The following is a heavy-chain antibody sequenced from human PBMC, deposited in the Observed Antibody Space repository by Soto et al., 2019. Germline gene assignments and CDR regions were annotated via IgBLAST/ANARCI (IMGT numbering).Heavy chain of an antibody. J-gene: IGHJ6*02. CDR3: ASLMSSGYYYGMDV. D-gene: IGHD3-10*01. Sequence: QVQLVQSGAEVKKPGSSVKVSCKASGGTFSSYTISWVRQAPGQGLEWMGRIIPILGIANYAQKFQGRVTITAEKSTSTAYMELSSLRSEDTAVYYWASLMSSGYYYGMDVWGQGTTVTVSS. CDR1: GGTFSSYT. CDR2: IIPILGIA. V-gene: IGHV1-69*02.